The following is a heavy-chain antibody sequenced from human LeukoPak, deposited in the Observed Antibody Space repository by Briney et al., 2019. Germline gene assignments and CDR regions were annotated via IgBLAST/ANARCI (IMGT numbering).Heavy chain of an antibody. Sequence: SXYWGWLRQPPGKGLEWIGSIYYSGSTYYNPSLKSRVTISVDTSKNQFSLKLSSVTAADTAVYYCARTTYYDFAWGQGTLVTVSS. J-gene: IGHJ4*02. V-gene: IGHV4-39*01. CDR2: IYYSGST. CDR1: SXY. D-gene: IGHD3-3*01. CDR3: ARTTYYDFA.